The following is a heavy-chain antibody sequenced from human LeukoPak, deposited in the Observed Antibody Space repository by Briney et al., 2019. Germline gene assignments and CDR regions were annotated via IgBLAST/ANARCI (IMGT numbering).Heavy chain of an antibody. V-gene: IGHV4-39*07. J-gene: IGHJ5*02. CDR2: IYHSGST. Sequence: SETLSLTCTVSGGSISSSSYYWGWIRQPPGKGLEWIGSIYHSGSTYYNPSLKSRVTISVDTSKNQFSLKLSSVTAADTAVYYCARTSTAWFDPWGQGTLVTVSS. CDR1: GGSISSSSYY. CDR3: ARTSTAWFDP. D-gene: IGHD2-2*01.